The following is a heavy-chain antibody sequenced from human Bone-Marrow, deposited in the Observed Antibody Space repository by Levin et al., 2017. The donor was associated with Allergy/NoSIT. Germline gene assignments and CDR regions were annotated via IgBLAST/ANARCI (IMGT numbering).Heavy chain of an antibody. CDR1: GYTFTSNA. Sequence: ASVKVSCKASGYTFTSNAISWVRQAPGQGPEWMGWISTYNGQTKYAQKFQDRVTMTIDTSTSTAYMELRRLRSDDTALYYCARGGGWYFFDYWGQGTLVTVSS. J-gene: IGHJ4*02. V-gene: IGHV1-18*01. CDR2: ISTYNGQT. D-gene: IGHD6-19*01. CDR3: ARGGGWYFFDY.